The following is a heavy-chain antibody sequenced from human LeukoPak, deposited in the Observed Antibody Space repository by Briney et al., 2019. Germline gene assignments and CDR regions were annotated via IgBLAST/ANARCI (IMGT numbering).Heavy chain of an antibody. J-gene: IGHJ4*02. D-gene: IGHD3-3*01. CDR3: AKGAYYAD. Sequence: GGSLRLSCAASGFTFSSYEMNWVRQAPGKGLEWVSYISSSGSTTYYADSVKGRFTSSRDNSKNTLYLQMNSLRAEDTAVYYCAKGAYYADWGQGTLVTVSS. CDR2: ISSSGSTT. CDR1: GFTFSSYE. V-gene: IGHV3-48*03.